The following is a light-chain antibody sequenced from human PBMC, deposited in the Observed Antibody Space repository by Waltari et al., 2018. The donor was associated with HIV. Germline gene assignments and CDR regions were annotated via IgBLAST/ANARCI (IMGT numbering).Light chain of an antibody. Sequence: SVLPQPTSVSGAPGQGVTITCTGNNSTIGAPSAVHWYRQSPGTAPKLVIYGDSIRPSGVPDRFSGSRSGASVSLDITGLRAEDEGDYYCQSYDIRLSGLWVFGGGTKLTVL. V-gene: IGLV1-40*01. CDR3: QSYDIRLSGLWV. J-gene: IGLJ3*02. CDR1: NSTIGAPSA. CDR2: GDS.